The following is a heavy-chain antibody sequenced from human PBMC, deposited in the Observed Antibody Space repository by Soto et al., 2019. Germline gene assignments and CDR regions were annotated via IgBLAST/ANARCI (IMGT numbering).Heavy chain of an antibody. CDR3: GTADRGTAAGGTVQ. CDR2: IKQDGSEK. D-gene: IGHD6-13*01. CDR1: GFTLSTYW. J-gene: IGHJ4*02. V-gene: IGHV3-7*01. Sequence: EVQVVESGGGLVQPGGSRRLSCVASGFTLSTYWMTWVRQAPGKGLEWVANIKQDGSEKYYVDSVKGRFTVSRDNAKNSLYLKMNSLRTEDTAVYYCGTADRGTAAGGTVQWGQGTLVTVSS.